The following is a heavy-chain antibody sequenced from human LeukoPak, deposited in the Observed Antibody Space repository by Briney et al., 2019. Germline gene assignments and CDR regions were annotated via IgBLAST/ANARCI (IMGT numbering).Heavy chain of an antibody. V-gene: IGHV1-69*13. CDR3: ARDRVTTVTSVDPKTFDY. J-gene: IGHJ4*02. Sequence: SVKVSCKASGGTFSSYAISWVRQAPGQGLEWMGGIIPIFGTANYAQKFQGRVTITADESTSTAYMELSSLRSEDTAVYYCARDRVTTVTSVDPKTFDYWGQGTLSPSPQ. CDR2: IIPIFGTA. CDR1: GGTFSSYA. D-gene: IGHD4-11*01.